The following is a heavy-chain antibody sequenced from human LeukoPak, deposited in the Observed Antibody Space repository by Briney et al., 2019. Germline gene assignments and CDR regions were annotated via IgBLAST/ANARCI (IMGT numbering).Heavy chain of an antibody. CDR2: IRGSGGST. V-gene: IGHV3-23*01. CDR3: AKSPYYDILTGYSYPDY. CDR1: GFTFSSYA. Sequence: GGSLRLSCAASGFTFSSYAMNWVRQAPGKGLEWVSGIRGSGGSTYYPDSVKGRFTISRDNSKNTLYLQINSLRAEDTAVYYCAKSPYYDILTGYSYPDYWGQGTLVTVSS. J-gene: IGHJ4*02. D-gene: IGHD3-9*01.